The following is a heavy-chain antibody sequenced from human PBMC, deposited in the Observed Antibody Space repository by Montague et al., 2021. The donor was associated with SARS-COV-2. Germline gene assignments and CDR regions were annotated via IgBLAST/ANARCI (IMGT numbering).Heavy chain of an antibody. CDR2: IYNSGST. J-gene: IGHJ5*02. D-gene: IGHD3-22*01. CDR3: ARLAMYYYESSGYA. CDR1: GGSLSSGGYY. Sequence: TLSLTCNVSGGSLSSGGYYWSWIRQHPGKGLEWIGYIYNSGSTYYNPSLKSRLTISLGTSQNQFSLKLSSVTAADTAVYYCARLAMYYYESSGYAWGQGTLVTVSS. V-gene: IGHV4-31*03.